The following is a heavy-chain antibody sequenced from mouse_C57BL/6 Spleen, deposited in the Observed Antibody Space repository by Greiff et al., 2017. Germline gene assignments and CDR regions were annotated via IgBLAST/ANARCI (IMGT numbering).Heavy chain of an antibody. V-gene: IGHV1-59*01. CDR2: IDPSDSYT. CDR3: ARKGIYFDY. Sequence: QVQLKQPGAELVRPGTSVKLSCKASGYTFTSYWMHWVKQRPGQGLEWIGVIDPSDSYTNYNQKFKGKATLTVDTSSSTAYMQLSSLTSEDSAVYYCARKGIYFDYWGQGTTLSVSS. J-gene: IGHJ2*01. CDR1: GYTFTSYW.